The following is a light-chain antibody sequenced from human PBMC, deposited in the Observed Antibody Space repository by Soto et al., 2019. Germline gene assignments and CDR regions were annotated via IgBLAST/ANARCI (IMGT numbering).Light chain of an antibody. CDR2: DAS. Sequence: EILLTQSPATLSLSPGERATLSCRASQSVRSSLAWYQQKPGQAPRLLIYDASTRATGIPGRFSGSGSGTDFTLTISSLEPEDFAVYYCQQRGNWLYTFGQGTKLEIK. J-gene: IGKJ2*01. CDR3: QQRGNWLYT. V-gene: IGKV3-11*01. CDR1: QSVRSS.